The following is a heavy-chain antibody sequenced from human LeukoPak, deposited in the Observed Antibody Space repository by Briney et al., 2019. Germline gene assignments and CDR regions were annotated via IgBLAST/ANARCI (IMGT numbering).Heavy chain of an antibody. CDR3: SRDPAMTSGYGMDV. V-gene: IGHV3-66*01. CDR1: GFTVSSSF. D-gene: IGHD4-11*01. Sequence: GGSLRLSCAASGFTVSSSFMSWVRQAPGKVLDWVSVIYTGGSTYYADSVKGRFTISRDDSKNMVYLQMNSLRAEDTAVYFCSRDPAMTSGYGMDVWGQGTTVTVSS. J-gene: IGHJ6*02. CDR2: IYTGGST.